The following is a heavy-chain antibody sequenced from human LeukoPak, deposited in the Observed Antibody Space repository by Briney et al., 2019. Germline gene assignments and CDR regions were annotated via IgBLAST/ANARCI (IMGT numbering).Heavy chain of an antibody. D-gene: IGHD3-10*01. Sequence: SETLSLTCTVSGGSISSYYWSWIRQPAGKGLEWIGRIYTSGSTNYNPSLKSRVTMSVDTSKNQFPLKLSSVTAADTAVYYCARDRKWFGESRPPYYYYGMDVWGQGTTVTVSS. V-gene: IGHV4-4*07. CDR1: GGSISSYY. J-gene: IGHJ6*02. CDR3: ARDRKWFGESRPPYYYYGMDV. CDR2: IYTSGST.